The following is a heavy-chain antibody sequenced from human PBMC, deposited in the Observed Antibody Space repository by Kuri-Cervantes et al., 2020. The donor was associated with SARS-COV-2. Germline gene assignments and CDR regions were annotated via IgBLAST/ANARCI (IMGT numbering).Heavy chain of an antibody. CDR1: GGSISSSSYY. V-gene: IGHV4-39*07. J-gene: IGHJ4*02. D-gene: IGHD6-6*01. CDR2: IYHSGST. CDR3: ARGNSSSGFDY. Sequence: SETLSLTCTVSGGSISSSSYYWGWIRQPPGKGLEWIGYIYHSGSTYYNPSLKSRVTISEDRSKNQFSLKLSSVTAADTAVYYCARGNSSSGFDYWGQGTLVTVSS.